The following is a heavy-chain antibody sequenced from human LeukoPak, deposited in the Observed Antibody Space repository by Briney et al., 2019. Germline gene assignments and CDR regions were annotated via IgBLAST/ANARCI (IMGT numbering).Heavy chain of an antibody. CDR1: GGSINSYY. CDR3: GRQGYTASYYFLDY. J-gene: IGHJ4*02. Sequence: SETLSLTCTVSGGSINSYYWGWVRQPPGKGLEWIGRIYTTGTTQYNPSLKSRVTMSVDTSTNQFSLNLRSMTAADTAVYYCGRQGYTASYYFLDYWSQGTPVAVS. CDR2: IYTTGTT. D-gene: IGHD1-26*01. V-gene: IGHV4-4*07.